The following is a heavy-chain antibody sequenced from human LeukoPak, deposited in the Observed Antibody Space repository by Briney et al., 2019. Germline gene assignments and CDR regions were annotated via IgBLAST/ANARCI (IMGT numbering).Heavy chain of an antibody. CDR1: GGTFSSYA. CDR2: IIPILGIA. D-gene: IGHD6-13*01. V-gene: IGHV1-69*04. Sequence: SVKVSCKASGGTFSSYAISWVRQAPGQGLEWMGRIIPILGIANYAQKFQGRVTITADKSTSTAYMELSSLRSEDTAVYYCARDNGDSSSSLGLGAFDIWGQGTMVTVSS. CDR3: ARDNGDSSSSLGLGAFDI. J-gene: IGHJ3*02.